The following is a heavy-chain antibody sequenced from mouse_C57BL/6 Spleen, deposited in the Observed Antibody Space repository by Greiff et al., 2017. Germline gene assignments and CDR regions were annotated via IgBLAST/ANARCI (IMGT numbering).Heavy chain of an antibody. CDR3: AREGVTTHCYAMDY. J-gene: IGHJ4*01. Sequence: VQLQQPGAELVRPGSSVKLSCKASGYTFTSYWMDWVKQRPGQGLEWIGNIYPSDSETHYNQKFKDKATLTVDKSSSTAYMQLSSLTSEDSSVYYCAREGVTTHCYAMDYWGQGTSVTVSS. CDR2: IYPSDSET. V-gene: IGHV1-61*01. CDR1: GYTFTSYW. D-gene: IGHD2-5*01.